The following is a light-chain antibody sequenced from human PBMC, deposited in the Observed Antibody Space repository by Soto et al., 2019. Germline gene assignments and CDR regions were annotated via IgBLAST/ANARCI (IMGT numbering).Light chain of an antibody. J-gene: IGKJ2*01. V-gene: IGKV3-20*01. Sequence: EIVLTQSPGTLSLSPGERATLSCRASQSASSSYLAWYQQKPGQAPRLLIYGASSRATCIPDRFSGSGSGTEFTLTISRLDPEDFAVYYCHQYCSSPSDSFCQGSKLEIK. CDR2: GAS. CDR3: HQYCSSPSDS. CDR1: QSASSSY.